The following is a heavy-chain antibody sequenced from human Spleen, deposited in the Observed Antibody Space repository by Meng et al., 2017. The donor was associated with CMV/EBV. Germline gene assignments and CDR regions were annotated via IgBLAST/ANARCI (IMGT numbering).Heavy chain of an antibody. Sequence: ASVKVSCKASGYTFTSYGISWVRQAPGQGLEWMGWISAYNGNTNYAQKLQGRVTMTTDTSTSTAYMELRSLRSDDTAVYYCASDLTGDGWFDPWGQGTLVTVSS. D-gene: IGHD7-27*01. CDR2: ISAYNGNT. CDR1: GYTFTSYG. CDR3: ASDLTGDGWFDP. J-gene: IGHJ5*02. V-gene: IGHV1-18*01.